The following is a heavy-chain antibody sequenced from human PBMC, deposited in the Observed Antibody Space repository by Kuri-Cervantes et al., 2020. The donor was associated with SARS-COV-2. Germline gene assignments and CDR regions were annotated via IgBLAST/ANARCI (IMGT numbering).Heavy chain of an antibody. V-gene: IGHV3-48*03. CDR2: ISSSGSTI. Sequence: GESLKISCAASGFTFSSYAMSWVRQAPGKGLGWVSYISSSGSTIYYADSVKGRFTISRDNAKNSLYLQMNSLRAEDTAVYYCASDHNQDAFDIWGQGTMVTVSS. D-gene: IGHD1-14*01. J-gene: IGHJ3*02. CDR1: GFTFSSYA. CDR3: ASDHNQDAFDI.